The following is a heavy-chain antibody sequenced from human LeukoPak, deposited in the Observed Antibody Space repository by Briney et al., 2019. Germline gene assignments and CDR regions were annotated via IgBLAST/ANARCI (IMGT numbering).Heavy chain of an antibody. J-gene: IGHJ4*02. Sequence: GASVKVSCKASGYIFPNFYMHWVRQAPGQGLEWMGWINPYSGGTEYPQRFQGRVTLTRDTSISTAYMELTRLTSDDTAIYYCARGYQFGGIIYFDYWGQGALVTASS. CDR3: ARGYQFGGIIYFDY. CDR1: GYIFPNFY. CDR2: INPYSGGT. V-gene: IGHV1-2*02. D-gene: IGHD2-2*01.